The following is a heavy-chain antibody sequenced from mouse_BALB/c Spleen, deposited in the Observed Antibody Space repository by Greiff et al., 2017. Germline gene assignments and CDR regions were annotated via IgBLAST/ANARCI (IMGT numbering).Heavy chain of an antibody. CDR2: ISSGGSYT. J-gene: IGHJ4*01. CDR3: ARSGDYEGMDY. CDR1: GFTFSSYG. V-gene: IGHV5-6*01. Sequence: VQLKESGGDLVKPGGSLKLSCAASGFTFSSYGMSWVRQTPDKRLEWVATISSGGSYTYYPDSVKGRFTISRDNAKNTLYLQMSSLKSEDTAMYYCARSGDYEGMDYWGQGTSVTVAS. D-gene: IGHD3-1*01.